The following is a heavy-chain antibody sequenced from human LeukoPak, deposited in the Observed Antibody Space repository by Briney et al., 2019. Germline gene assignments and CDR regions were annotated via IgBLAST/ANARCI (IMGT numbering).Heavy chain of an antibody. CDR3: ARRLTQYDCFDL. D-gene: IGHD2-2*01. CDR2: TYYRSTWYN. J-gene: IGHJ5*02. V-gene: IGHV6-1*01. CDR1: GDSVSSNSVT. Sequence: SQTLSLTCAISGDSVSSNSVTWNWIRQSPSRGLEWLGRTYYRSTWYNDYAVSVRGRITVNPDTSKNQFPLHLNSVTPEDTAVYYCARRLTQYDCFDLWGQGILVTVSS.